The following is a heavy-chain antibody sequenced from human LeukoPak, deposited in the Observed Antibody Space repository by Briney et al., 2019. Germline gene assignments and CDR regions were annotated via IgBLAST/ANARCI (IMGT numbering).Heavy chain of an antibody. CDR3: ARLPYGSGYWLHREGRDV. J-gene: IGHJ6*04. CDR1: GGSISSGSYY. CDR2: IYSSVST. D-gene: IGHD3-10*01. V-gene: IGHV4-61*01. Sequence: PSETLSLTCTVSGGSISSGSYYWTWIRQPPGKGLEWIGYIYSSVSTYYNPSLNSRVTIWFDTSKNQISLNLTSVTAADTAVYYCARLPYGSGYWLHREGRDVWGKGTTVTISS.